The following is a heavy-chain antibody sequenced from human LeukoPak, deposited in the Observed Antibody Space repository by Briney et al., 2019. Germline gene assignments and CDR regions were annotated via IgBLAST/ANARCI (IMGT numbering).Heavy chain of an antibody. J-gene: IGHJ6*03. CDR3: ARGYCSGGSCYSYYYYNYMDV. V-gene: IGHV4-39*07. D-gene: IGHD2-15*01. CDR1: SVSISSIYSY. CDR2: NYYTGNT. Sequence: PSETLSLTCTVSSVSISSIYSYWGWIRQPPGMGLEWIGSNYYTGNTYYNASLKSQVSISIDTSKNQFSLKLRSVTAADTAVYYCARGYCSGGSCYSYYYYNYMDVWGKGTTVTVSS.